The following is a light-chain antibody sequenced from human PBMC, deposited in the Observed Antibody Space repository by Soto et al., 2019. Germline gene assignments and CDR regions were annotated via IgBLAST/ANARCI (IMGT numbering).Light chain of an antibody. CDR3: QQYGSSLLT. V-gene: IGKV3-20*01. J-gene: IGKJ4*01. Sequence: EIVLTQSPGTLSLSPGERATLSCRASQSVSSSYLAWYQQKPGQAPRLLIYGASGRATSIPDRFSGSGSGTDFTLTISRLEPEDFAVYYCQQYGSSLLTFGGGTKVEIK. CDR1: QSVSSSY. CDR2: GAS.